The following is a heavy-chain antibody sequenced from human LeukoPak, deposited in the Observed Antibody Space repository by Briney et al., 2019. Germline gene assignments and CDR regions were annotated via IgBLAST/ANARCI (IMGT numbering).Heavy chain of an antibody. CDR3: ARQSLAASGLDY. CDR2: ISGSGDNT. D-gene: IGHD6-13*01. CDR1: GFTFSLYA. V-gene: IGHV3-23*01. Sequence: GGSLRLSCAASGFTFSLYAMSWVRQAPGKGLEWISGISGSGDNTYYAESVKGRFTISRDNSKNTVVLQMNSLRVDDTAIYYCARQSLAASGLDYWGQGMLVTVSS. J-gene: IGHJ4*02.